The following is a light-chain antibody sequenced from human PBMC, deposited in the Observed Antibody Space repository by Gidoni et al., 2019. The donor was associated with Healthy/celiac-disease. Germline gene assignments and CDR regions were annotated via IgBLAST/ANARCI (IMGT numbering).Light chain of an antibody. V-gene: IGKV3-15*01. CDR2: GAS. CDR3: QQYNNWPFT. Sequence: EIVMTQSPATLSVSPGERATLSCRASQSVIGNLAWFLQKPGQAPRLLIYGASTRATGIPARFSGSGSGTEFTLTISSLQSEDFAVYYCQQYNNWPFTFGQGTKLEIK. J-gene: IGKJ2*01. CDR1: QSVIGN.